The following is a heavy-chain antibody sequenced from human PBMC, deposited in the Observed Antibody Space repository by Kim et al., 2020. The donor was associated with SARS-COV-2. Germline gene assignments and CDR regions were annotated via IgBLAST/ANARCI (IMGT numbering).Heavy chain of an antibody. Sequence: GGSLRLSCAASGFTFSSYAMSWVRQAPGKGLEWVSAISGSGGSTYYADSVKGRFTISRDNSKNTLYLQMNSLRVEDTAVYYCAKGLYCSSTSCYPGAFDIWGQGTMVTVSS. CDR2: ISGSGGST. D-gene: IGHD2-2*01. J-gene: IGHJ3*02. CDR1: GFTFSSYA. V-gene: IGHV3-23*01. CDR3: AKGLYCSSTSCYPGAFDI.